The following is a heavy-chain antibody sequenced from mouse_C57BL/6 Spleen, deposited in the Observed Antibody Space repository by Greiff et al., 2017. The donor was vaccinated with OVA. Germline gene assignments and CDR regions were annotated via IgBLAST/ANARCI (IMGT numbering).Heavy chain of an antibody. CDR1: GYAFSSSW. Sequence: QVQLQQSGPELVKPGASVKISCKASGYAFSSSWMNWVKQRPGKGLEWIGRIYPGDGDTNYNGKFKGKATMTADKSSSTAYMQLSSLTSEDSAVYFCARSGSNYYFGDWGQGTTLTVSS. V-gene: IGHV1-82*01. CDR2: IYPGDGDT. D-gene: IGHD2-5*01. CDR3: ARSGSNYYFGD. J-gene: IGHJ2*01.